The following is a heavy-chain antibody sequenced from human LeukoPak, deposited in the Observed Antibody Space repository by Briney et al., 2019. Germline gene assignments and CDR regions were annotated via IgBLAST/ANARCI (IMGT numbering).Heavy chain of an antibody. CDR3: ARTRYYYNSRSYGAPYYFDY. CDR1: GYSISSGSY. Sequence: SETLSLTCTVSGYSISSGSYWGWIRQPPGKGLEWIGNIYHSGSTYYNPSLKSRVTISVDTSKNQFSLKLSSVTAADTAVYYCARTRYYYNSRSYGAPYYFDYWGQGTLVTVSS. D-gene: IGHD3-10*01. V-gene: IGHV4-38-2*02. J-gene: IGHJ4*02. CDR2: IYHSGST.